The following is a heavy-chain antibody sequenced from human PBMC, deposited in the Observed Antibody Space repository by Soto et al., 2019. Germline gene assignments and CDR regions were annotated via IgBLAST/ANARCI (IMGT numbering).Heavy chain of an antibody. Sequence: QVELVQSGAEVKKPGASVKVSCQASEDTFTHYDINWVRQATGQGLEWMGWMNPNTGNIDYANKCQGRLTMTRDTSTRTVYMELSSLRSDDTAVYYCVRRVASGHRSGFDPWGQGTLVTVSS. J-gene: IGHJ5*02. CDR1: EDTFTHYD. CDR2: MNPNTGNI. V-gene: IGHV1-8*02. D-gene: IGHD2-21*01. CDR3: VRRVASGHRSGFDP.